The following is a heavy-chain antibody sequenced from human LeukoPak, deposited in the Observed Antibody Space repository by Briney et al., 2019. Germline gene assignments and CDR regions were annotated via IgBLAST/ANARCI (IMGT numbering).Heavy chain of an antibody. Sequence: SETLSLTCTVSGGSISSSSYYWGWIRQPPGKGLEWIGSIYYSGSTYYNPSLKSRVTISVDTSKNQFSLKLSSVTAADTAVYYCARVGPLDAYYYYYYMDVWGKGTTVTVSS. CDR1: GGSISSSSYY. CDR2: IYYSGST. D-gene: IGHD2-2*01. CDR3: ARVGPLDAYYYYYYMDV. J-gene: IGHJ6*03. V-gene: IGHV4-39*07.